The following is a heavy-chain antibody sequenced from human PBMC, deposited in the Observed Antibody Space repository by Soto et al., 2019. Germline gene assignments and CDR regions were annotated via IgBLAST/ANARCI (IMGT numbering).Heavy chain of an antibody. J-gene: IGHJ4*01. D-gene: IGHD1-7*01. V-gene: IGHV3-74*01. Sequence: PGGSLKLSCAAPGVTFSSYWMPWVRQSPGKELMWVSRIHNDGSTTRYADSVKGRFTISRDNAKNTLYLQMSSLRVEDTAVYYYARDNWNSYWGQGTLVTVSS. CDR2: IHNDGSTT. CDR3: ARDNWNSY. CDR1: GVTFSSYW.